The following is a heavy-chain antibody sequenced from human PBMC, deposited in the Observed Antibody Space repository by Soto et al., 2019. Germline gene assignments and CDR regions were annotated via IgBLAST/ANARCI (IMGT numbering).Heavy chain of an antibody. CDR2: TYYRSKWYN. Sequence: KKSPSRGLEWLGRTYYRSKWYNDYAVSVKSRITINPDTSKNQFSLQLNSVTPEDTAVYYCRRDTSIGWDFDIRGEPTLGTLSS. V-gene: IGHV6-1*01. D-gene: IGHD6-19*01. J-gene: IGHJ4*02. CDR3: RRDTSIGWDFDI.